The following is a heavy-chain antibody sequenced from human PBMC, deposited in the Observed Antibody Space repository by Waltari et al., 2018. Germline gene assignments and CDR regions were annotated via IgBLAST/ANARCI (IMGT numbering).Heavy chain of an antibody. CDR3: ARDREGISWTLDY. V-gene: IGHV3-23*01. CDR2: ISTYGGNT. D-gene: IGHD6-13*01. CDR1: GFTFNHQA. Sequence: EVQLLESGGGLVQPGGSLSVSCAASGFTFNHQAMGWVRQAPGRGLECVSAISTYGGNTYFAPSVKGRFTISRDYSKGTVSLQTNSLRAEDTAVYYCARDREGISWTLDYWGQGTLVTVSS. J-gene: IGHJ4*02.